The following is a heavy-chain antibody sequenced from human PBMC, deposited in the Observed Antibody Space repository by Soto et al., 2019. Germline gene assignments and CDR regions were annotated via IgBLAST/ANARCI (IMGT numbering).Heavy chain of an antibody. D-gene: IGHD1-1*01. Sequence: APVKVSCKASCYTFTSYGISWVRQAPGQGLEWKGWSSAYKRKKNYAQKLQGRVTITTDTSTSTAYMELRSLRSDDTAVYYCARGRQLERRNAFDIWGQGTMVTVSS. J-gene: IGHJ3*02. CDR2: SSAYKRKK. CDR3: ARGRQLERRNAFDI. CDR1: CYTFTSYG. V-gene: IGHV1-18*01.